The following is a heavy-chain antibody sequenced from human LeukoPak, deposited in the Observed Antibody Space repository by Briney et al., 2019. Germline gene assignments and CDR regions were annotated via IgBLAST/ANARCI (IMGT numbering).Heavy chain of an antibody. Sequence: GGSLRLSCAASGFTFSSYWMHWVRQAPGKGLVWVSRINSDGSSTSYADSVKGRFTISRDNAKNTLYLQMNSLRAEDTAVYYCARGNDYDFWSGSRYYFDYWGQGTLVTVSS. J-gene: IGHJ4*02. D-gene: IGHD3-3*01. CDR2: INSDGSST. CDR3: ARGNDYDFWSGSRYYFDY. CDR1: GFTFSSYW. V-gene: IGHV3-74*01.